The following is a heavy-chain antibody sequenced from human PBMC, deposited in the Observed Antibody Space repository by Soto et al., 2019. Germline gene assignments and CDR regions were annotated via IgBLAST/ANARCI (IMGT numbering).Heavy chain of an antibody. CDR1: GGTFSSYA. CDR3: ARGDQDIVVPRGAFDI. V-gene: IGHV1-69*13. J-gene: IGHJ3*02. D-gene: IGHD3-22*01. CDR2: IIPIFGTA. Sequence: GASVKVSCKASGGTFSSYAISWVRQAPGQGLEWMGGIIPIFGTANYAQKFQGRVTITADESTSTAYMELSSLRSEDTAVYYCARGDQDIVVPRGAFDIWGQGTMVTVS.